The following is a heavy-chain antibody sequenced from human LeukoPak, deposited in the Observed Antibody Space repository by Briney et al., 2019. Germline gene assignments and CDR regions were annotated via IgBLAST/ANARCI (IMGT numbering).Heavy chain of an antibody. CDR2: ISAYNGNT. D-gene: IGHD6-13*01. V-gene: IGHV1-18*01. Sequence: ASVKVSCKASGYTFTSYGISWVRQAPGQGLEWMGWISAYNGNTNYAQKLQGRVTMTTDTSTSTAYMELRSLRSDDTAVYYCARDHIAAAADDAFDIWGQGTMVAVSS. CDR1: GYTFTSYG. J-gene: IGHJ3*02. CDR3: ARDHIAAAADDAFDI.